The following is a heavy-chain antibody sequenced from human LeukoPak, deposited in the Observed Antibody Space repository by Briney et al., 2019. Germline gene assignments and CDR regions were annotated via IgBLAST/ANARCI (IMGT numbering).Heavy chain of an antibody. CDR1: GFTFSSYE. CDR2: ISSSGSTI. J-gene: IGHJ4*02. V-gene: IGHV3-48*03. Sequence: GGSLRLSCAASGFTFSSYEMNWVRQAPGKGLEWVSYISSSGSTIYYADSVKGRFTISRDNSKNTLYLQMNSLRAEDTAVYYCVKDSSVYYSDSRDFDYWGQGTLVTVSS. D-gene: IGHD3-22*01. CDR3: VKDSSVYYSDSRDFDY.